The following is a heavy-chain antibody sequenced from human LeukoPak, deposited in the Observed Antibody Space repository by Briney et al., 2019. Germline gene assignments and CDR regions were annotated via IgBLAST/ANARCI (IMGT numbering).Heavy chain of an antibody. J-gene: IGHJ3*02. V-gene: IGHV3-23*01. Sequence: GGSLRLSCAASGFTFSSYAMSWVRQAPGKGPEWVSAISGSGGSTYYADSVKGRFTISRDNSTNTLYLQMNSLRAEDTAVYYCAKDTYYYDSSGSRHDAFDIWGQGTMVTVSS. CDR2: ISGSGGST. CDR1: GFTFSSYA. D-gene: IGHD3-22*01. CDR3: AKDTYYYDSSGSRHDAFDI.